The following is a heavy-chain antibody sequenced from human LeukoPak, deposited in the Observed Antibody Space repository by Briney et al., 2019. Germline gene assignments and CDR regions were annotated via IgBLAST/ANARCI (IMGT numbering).Heavy chain of an antibody. D-gene: IGHD5-24*01. J-gene: IGHJ4*02. CDR2: IFYTGNT. CDR1: GGPITEYY. CDR3: ARVFRRDGYFDY. Sequence: SETLSLTCTVSGGPITEYYWSWIRQPPGKGLEWIGYIFYTGNTNYNPSLKSRVTISVDASKNQFSLQLSSVTAADTAVYYCARVFRRDGYFDYWGQGTLVTVSS. V-gene: IGHV4-59*01.